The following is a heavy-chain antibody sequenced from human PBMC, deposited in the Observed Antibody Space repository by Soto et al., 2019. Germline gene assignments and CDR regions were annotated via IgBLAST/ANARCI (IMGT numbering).Heavy chain of an antibody. D-gene: IGHD6-13*01. CDR1: GSTFSSYT. J-gene: IGHJ6*02. CDR2: IIPILGIA. V-gene: IGHV1-69*02. CDR3: ARSMAAAGRTYYYYGMDV. Sequence: GASVKVSCKASGSTFSSYTISWVRQAPGQVLEWMGRIIPILGIANYAQKFQGRATITADKSTSTAYMELSSLRSEDTAVYYCARSMAAAGRTYYYYGMDVWGQGTTVTVS.